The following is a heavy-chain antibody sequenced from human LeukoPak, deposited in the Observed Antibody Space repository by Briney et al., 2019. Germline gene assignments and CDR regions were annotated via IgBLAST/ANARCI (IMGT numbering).Heavy chain of an antibody. CDR3: AKQPRRKESYDFWSGYLYGD. CDR2: ISGSGGST. D-gene: IGHD3-3*01. CDR1: GFTFSSYW. Sequence: GGSLRLSCAASGFTFSSYWMSWVRQAPGKGLEWVSAISGSGGSTYYADSVKGRFTISRDNSKNTLYLQMNSLRAEDTAVYYCAKQPRRKESYDFWSGYLYGDWGQGTLVTVSS. V-gene: IGHV3-23*01. J-gene: IGHJ4*02.